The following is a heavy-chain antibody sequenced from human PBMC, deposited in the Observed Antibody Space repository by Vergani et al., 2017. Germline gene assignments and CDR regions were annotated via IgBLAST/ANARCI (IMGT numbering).Heavy chain of an antibody. CDR2: SIPIFGTA. CDR1: GGTFSSYA. CDR3: ARVPPYYCSSTSCWDDAFDI. D-gene: IGHD2-2*01. V-gene: IGHV1-69*06. Sequence: QVQLVQSGAEVKKPGSSVKVSCKASGGTFSSYAISWVRQAPGQGLEWMGGSIPIFGTANYAQKFQGRVTITADKSTSTAYMELSSLRSEDTAVYYCARVPPYYCSSTSCWDDAFDIWGQGTMVTVSS. J-gene: IGHJ3*02.